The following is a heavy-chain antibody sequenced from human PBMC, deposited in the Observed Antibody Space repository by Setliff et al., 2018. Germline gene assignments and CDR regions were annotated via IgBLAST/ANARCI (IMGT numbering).Heavy chain of an antibody. D-gene: IGHD2-15*01. CDR1: GGGGSLSGYY. CDR2: ISPVGST. Sequence: KPSETLSLTCGFSGGGGSLSGYYWSWIRQPPGKGLEWIGEISPVGSTNCNPSLRSRVTMSVDTSKNRFSLNLTSVTAADTAVYFCATSGFCSAGSCYSFDDWGQGALVTV. V-gene: IGHV4-34*01. CDR3: ATSGFCSAGSCYSFDD. J-gene: IGHJ4*02.